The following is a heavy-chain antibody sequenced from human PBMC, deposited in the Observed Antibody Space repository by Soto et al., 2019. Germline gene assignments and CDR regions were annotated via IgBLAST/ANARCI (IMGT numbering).Heavy chain of an antibody. J-gene: IGHJ3*01. D-gene: IGHD4-17*01. CDR2: ISDAAGSA. CDR1: VVTFSSYA. Sequence: GGPLTLSCLPPVVTFSSYAMSGVRQVPGKGLEWVSTISDAAGSAYYVDSVKGRFTISRDNSKKTLYLQMNRLRAAASAVYSCARPYGGKIGDAHDLWGPGTRVT. V-gene: IGHV3-23*01. CDR3: ARPYGGKIGDAHDL.